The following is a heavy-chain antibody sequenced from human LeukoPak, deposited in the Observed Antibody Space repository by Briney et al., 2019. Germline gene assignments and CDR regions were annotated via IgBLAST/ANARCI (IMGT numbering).Heavy chain of an antibody. V-gene: IGHV3-30*18. CDR1: GFTFSTFG. Sequence: GGSLRLSCAASGFTFSTFGVHWVRQAPGKGLEWVAAISPDGNSEYYADSVKGRFTISRDNSKNMIYLQMNSLRGEDSAVYYCAKVNNYDDYWGQGTLVTVSS. J-gene: IGHJ4*02. CDR3: AKVNNYDDY. D-gene: IGHD1/OR15-1a*01. CDR2: ISPDGNSE.